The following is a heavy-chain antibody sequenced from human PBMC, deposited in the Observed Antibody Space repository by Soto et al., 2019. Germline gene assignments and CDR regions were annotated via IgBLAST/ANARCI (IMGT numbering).Heavy chain of an antibody. CDR2: INTKTGGT. J-gene: IGHJ5*02. Sequence: QVHLVQSGAEVKKPGASVKVSCKASGYSFTDYYMHWVRHAHGQGLEWMGWINTKTGGTNYAQRFPDRVTMTGDTSINTAYMELSRLRSDDTAVYYCASVGPTGWCDPWGQGTLVTVPS. CDR3: ASVGPTGWCDP. CDR1: GYSFTDYY. V-gene: IGHV1-2*02.